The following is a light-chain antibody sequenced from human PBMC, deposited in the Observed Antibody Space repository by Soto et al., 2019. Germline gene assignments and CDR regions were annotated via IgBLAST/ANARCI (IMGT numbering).Light chain of an antibody. CDR2: EVT. V-gene: IGLV2-14*01. Sequence: QSALTQPASVSGSLGQSITISCSGASSDVGGYNYVSWYQQHPGTAPKLIMFEVTNRPSGVSYRFSGSKSGNTASLTISGLQAEDEAEYYCSSFTTTHTLLFGGGTKLTVL. CDR3: SSFTTTHTLL. J-gene: IGLJ2*01. CDR1: SSDVGGYNY.